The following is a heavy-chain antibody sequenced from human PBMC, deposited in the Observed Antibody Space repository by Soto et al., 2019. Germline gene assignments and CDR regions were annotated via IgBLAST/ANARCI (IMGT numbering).Heavy chain of an antibody. CDR3: ARVPNPPPLLGGQNYYGWFDP. CDR2: IIPFFGTA. J-gene: IGHJ5*01. D-gene: IGHD3-3*01. V-gene: IGHV1-69*13. Sequence: GASVKVSCKAYGGTFSNYGIIWVRQAPGQGLEWMGGIIPFFGTANHAQRFQGRVTITADESTSTAYMEMSSLGSDDTAMYYCARVPNPPPLLGGQNYYGWFDPWGQGTLVTVSS. CDR1: GGTFSNYG.